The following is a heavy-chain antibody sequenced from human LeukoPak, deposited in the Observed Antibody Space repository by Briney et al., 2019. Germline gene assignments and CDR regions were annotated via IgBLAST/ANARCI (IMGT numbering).Heavy chain of an antibody. V-gene: IGHV4-34*01. J-gene: IGHJ4*02. CDR3: ARSIRYCSSTSCDPFDY. CDR2: INHSGST. D-gene: IGHD2-2*01. Sequence: SETLSLTCAVYGGSFSGYYWSWIRQPPGKGLEWIGEINHSGSTNYDPSLKSRVTISVDTSKNQFSLKLSSVTAADTAVYYCARSIRYCSSTSCDPFDYWGQGTLVTVSS. CDR1: GGSFSGYY.